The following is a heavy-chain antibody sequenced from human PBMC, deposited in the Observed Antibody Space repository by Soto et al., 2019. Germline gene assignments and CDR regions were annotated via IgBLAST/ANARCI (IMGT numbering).Heavy chain of an antibody. CDR1: GGSISYYY. V-gene: IGHV4-59*01. CDR3: VRGGYVHAFDY. J-gene: IGHJ4*02. CDR2: IYYSGNT. D-gene: IGHD5-12*01. Sequence: PSETLSLTCPVSGGSISYYYWGWIRQPPGKGLEWIASIYYSGNTHYNPSLKSRVTISVDTSMNQYSLNLDSVTAVDSAVYYCVRGGYVHAFDYWGQGALVTVSS.